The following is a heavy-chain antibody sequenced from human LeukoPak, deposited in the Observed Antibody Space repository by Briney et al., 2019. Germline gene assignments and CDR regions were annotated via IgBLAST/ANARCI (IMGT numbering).Heavy chain of an antibody. D-gene: IGHD6-19*01. CDR1: GGSISSSSYY. CDR3: AGGHLYAVAGLIWFDP. Sequence: SSETLSLTCTVSGGSISSSSYYWGWIRQPPGKGLEWIGYIYYSGSTNYNPSLKSRVTISVDTSKNQFSLKLSSVTAADTAVYYCAGGHLYAVAGLIWFDPWGQGTLVTVSS. J-gene: IGHJ5*02. CDR2: IYYSGST. V-gene: IGHV4-61*05.